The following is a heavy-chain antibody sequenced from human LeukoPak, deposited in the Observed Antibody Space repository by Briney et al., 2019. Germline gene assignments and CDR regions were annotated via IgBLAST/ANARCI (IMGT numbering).Heavy chain of an antibody. D-gene: IGHD3-9*01. CDR2: ISGSGGST. CDR1: GFPFSSYA. CDR3: AKDWVLRYFDWSLDAFDI. V-gene: IGHV3-23*01. Sequence: PGGSLRLSCAASGFPFSSYAMSWVRQAPGKGLEWVSVISGSGGSTYYADSVKGRFTISRDNSKNTLYLQINSLRAEDTAVYYCAKDWVLRYFDWSLDAFDIWGQGTMVTVSS. J-gene: IGHJ3*02.